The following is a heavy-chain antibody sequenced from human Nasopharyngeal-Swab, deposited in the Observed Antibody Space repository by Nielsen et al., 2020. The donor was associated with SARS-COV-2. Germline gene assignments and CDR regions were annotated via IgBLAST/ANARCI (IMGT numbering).Heavy chain of an antibody. J-gene: IGHJ4*02. V-gene: IGHV4-4*02. D-gene: IGHD3-10*01. CDR1: GGSISSSNW. Sequence: SETLSLTCAVSGGSISSSNWWSWVRQPPGKGLEWIGEIYQSGSTNYNPSLKSRVTLSVDKSKNRFSLKLSSVTAADTAVYYCARDYGSGSGYFDYWGQGNLVTVSS. CDR2: IYQSGST. CDR3: ARDYGSGSGYFDY.